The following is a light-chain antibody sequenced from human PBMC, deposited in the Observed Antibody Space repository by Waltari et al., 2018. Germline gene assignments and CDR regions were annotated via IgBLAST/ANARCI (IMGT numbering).Light chain of an antibody. CDR3: QQCGSSRT. CDR2: GAS. Sequence: EIVLTQSPGTLSLSPGERATLSCRASQSVSSSYLAWYQQKSGQAPRLLIYGASNRATGIPDRFSGSGSGTDFTLTISRLEPEDFAVYYCQQCGSSRTFDQGP. J-gene: IGKJ1*01. CDR1: QSVSSSY. V-gene: IGKV3-20*01.